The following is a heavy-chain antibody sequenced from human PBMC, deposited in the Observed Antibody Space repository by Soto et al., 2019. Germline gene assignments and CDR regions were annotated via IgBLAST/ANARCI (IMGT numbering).Heavy chain of an antibody. CDR3: VRGLRYSGMDV. J-gene: IGHJ6*02. CDR2: IDHSGST. Sequence: PSETLSLTCAVSGGSFSAYYWTWIRQPPGRGLEWIGEIDHSGSTNYNPSLEGRVTMSIDTAKNRFSLNVTSVTAADTAVYYCVRGLRYSGMDVWGQGXTVTVSS. D-gene: IGHD2-15*01. CDR1: GGSFSAYY. V-gene: IGHV4-34*01.